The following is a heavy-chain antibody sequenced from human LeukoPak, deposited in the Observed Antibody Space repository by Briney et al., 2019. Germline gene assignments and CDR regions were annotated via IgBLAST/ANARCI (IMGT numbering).Heavy chain of an antibody. V-gene: IGHV1-18*01. CDR1: GYSFTHYA. CDR3: ARDPSNTSGWYIYFDF. Sequence: ASVKVSCETSGYSFTHYAISWVRQAPGQGLEWMGWISTYNGDTKYAQKLQGRVTMTSDTSTSTVYMELRSLRSDDTAVYYCARDPSNTSGWYIYFDFWGQGTLVTVSS. J-gene: IGHJ4*02. D-gene: IGHD6-19*01. CDR2: ISTYNGDT.